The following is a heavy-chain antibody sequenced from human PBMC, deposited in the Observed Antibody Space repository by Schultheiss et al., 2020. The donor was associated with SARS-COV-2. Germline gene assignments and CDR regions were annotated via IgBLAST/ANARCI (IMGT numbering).Heavy chain of an antibody. J-gene: IGHJ4*02. D-gene: IGHD4-23*01. CDR3: ARDRVTYYFDY. Sequence: SETLSLTCTVSGGSISSGSYYWSWIRQPAGKGLEWIGRIYTSGSTNYNPSLKSRVTISVDTSKNQFSLKLSSVTAADTAVYYCARDRVTYYFDYWGQGTLVTVSS. V-gene: IGHV4-61*02. CDR2: IYTSGST. CDR1: GGSISSGSYY.